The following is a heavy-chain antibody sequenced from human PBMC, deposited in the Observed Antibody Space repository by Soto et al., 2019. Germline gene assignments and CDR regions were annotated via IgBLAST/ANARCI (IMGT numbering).Heavy chain of an antibody. D-gene: IGHD6-13*01. V-gene: IGHV3-48*01. CDR1: GFTFSSYS. CDR3: ARHPERIAEIGWFGR. J-gene: IGHJ5*02. CDR2: ISSSSSTI. Sequence: EVQLVESGGGLVQPGGSLRLSCAASGFTFSSYSMNWIRQAPGKGLEWVSYISSSSSTIYYADSVKGRFTISRDNAKNSLYLQMNSLRAEDTAVYYCARHPERIAEIGWFGRWGQGTLVTVSS.